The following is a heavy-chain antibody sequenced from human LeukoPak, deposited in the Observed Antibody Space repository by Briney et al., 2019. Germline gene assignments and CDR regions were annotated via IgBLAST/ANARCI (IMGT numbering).Heavy chain of an antibody. V-gene: IGHV6-1*01. D-gene: IGHD5-24*01. Sequence: SQTLSLTCAISGDSVSRNSAAWNWIRQSPSRGLEWLGRTYYRSKWYNDYAVSVESRITINPDTSKNQFSLQLNSVTPEDTAVYYCARADGDRDGYNFWFEPWGQGTLVTVSS. CDR1: GDSVSRNSAA. CDR3: ARADGDRDGYNFWFEP. J-gene: IGHJ5*02. CDR2: TYYRSKWYN.